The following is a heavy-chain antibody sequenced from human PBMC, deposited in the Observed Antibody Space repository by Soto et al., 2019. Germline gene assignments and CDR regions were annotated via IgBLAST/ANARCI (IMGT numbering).Heavy chain of an antibody. CDR1: GFTFSSYG. CDR2: VWYDGSNK. V-gene: IGHV3-33*01. Sequence: GGSLRLSCAASGFTFSSYGMHWVRQAPGKGLEWVAVVWYDGSNKYYADSVKGRFTISRDNSKNTLYLQMNSLRAEDTAVYYCARGGGIAAAGSSGWYFELDYWGQGTLVTVSS. CDR3: ARGGGIAAAGSSGWYFELDY. D-gene: IGHD6-13*01. J-gene: IGHJ4*02.